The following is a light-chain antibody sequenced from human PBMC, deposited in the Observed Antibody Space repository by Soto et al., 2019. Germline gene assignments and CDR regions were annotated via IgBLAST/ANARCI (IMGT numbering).Light chain of an antibody. CDR1: RSLVFSDGNTY. J-gene: IGKJ5*01. CDR2: KVS. Sequence: DVVVTQSPLSLPVTLGQAASISCRSSRSLVFSDGNTYLSWFQQRPGQSPRRLIYKVSKRDSGVPDRFSGSGSGTEFTLKISRVEAEDVGVYYCMQGTHWPPITFGQGTRLEIK. V-gene: IGKV2-30*01. CDR3: MQGTHWPPIT.